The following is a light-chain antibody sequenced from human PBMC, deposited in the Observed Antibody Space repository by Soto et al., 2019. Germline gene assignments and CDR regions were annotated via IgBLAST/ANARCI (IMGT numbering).Light chain of an antibody. Sequence: QSALTQPASVSGSPGQSITISCTGTSSDVGSYNLVSWYQQHPGKAPKLMIYEDSKRPSGVSNRFFGSKSGNTDSLTISGLQAEDEADYFCCSYARGSTLVFGGGTKVTVL. CDR3: CSYARGSTLV. CDR2: EDS. V-gene: IGLV2-23*01. J-gene: IGLJ3*02. CDR1: SSDVGSYNL.